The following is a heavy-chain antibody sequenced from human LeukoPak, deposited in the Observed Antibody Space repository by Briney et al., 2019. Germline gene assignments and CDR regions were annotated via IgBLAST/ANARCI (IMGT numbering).Heavy chain of an antibody. Sequence: GASVKVSCKASGYTFTSYAMNWVRQAPGQGLEWMGGIIPIFGTANYAQKFQGRVTITADKSTSTAYMELSSLRSEDTAVYYCAREGLMRPGNYYYYYMDVWGKGTTVTVSS. CDR3: AREGLMRPGNYYYYYMDV. CDR2: IIPIFGTA. D-gene: IGHD1-14*01. J-gene: IGHJ6*03. V-gene: IGHV1-69*06. CDR1: GYTFTSYA.